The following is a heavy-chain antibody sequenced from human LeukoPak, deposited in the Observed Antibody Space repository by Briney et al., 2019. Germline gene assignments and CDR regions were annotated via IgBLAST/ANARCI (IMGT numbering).Heavy chain of an antibody. CDR1: GFSFSSYE. CDR2: ISSDGRVG. D-gene: IGHD3-9*01. V-gene: IGHV3-48*03. J-gene: IGHJ4*02. Sequence: PGGSLRLSCAASGFSFSSYEMNWVRQAPGKGLEWVSHISSDGRVGRYVDSVRGRFTMSRENAKNLLFLQMNGLRAEDTAVYYCARDTLNGPFVISLDYWGQGALVTVSS. CDR3: ARDTLNGPFVISLDY.